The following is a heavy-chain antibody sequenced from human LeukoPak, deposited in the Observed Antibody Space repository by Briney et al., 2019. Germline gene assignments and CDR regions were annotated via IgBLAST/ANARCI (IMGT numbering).Heavy chain of an antibody. CDR3: ARDRGIAAAVFFYYYYMDV. CDR2: IYTSGST. Sequence: SETLSLTCTVSGGSISSGYYWSWIRQPAGKGLEWIGRIYTSGSTNYNPSLKSRVTMSVDTSKNQFSLKLSSVTAADTAVYYCARDRGIAAAVFFYYYYMDVWGKGTTVTISS. V-gene: IGHV4-4*07. CDR1: GGSISSGYY. J-gene: IGHJ6*03. D-gene: IGHD6-13*01.